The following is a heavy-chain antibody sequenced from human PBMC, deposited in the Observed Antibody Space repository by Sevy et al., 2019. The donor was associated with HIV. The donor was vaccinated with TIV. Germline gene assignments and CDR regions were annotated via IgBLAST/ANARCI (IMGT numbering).Heavy chain of an antibody. CDR3: ARVALQDTMVRGVISYYYYMDV. D-gene: IGHD3-10*01. CDR2: IYYSGST. V-gene: IGHV4-59*01. Sequence: SQTLSLTCTVSGGSISSYYWSWIRQPPGKGLEWIGYIYYSGSTNYNPSLKSRVTISVDTSKNQFSLKLSSVTAADTAVYYCARVALQDTMVRGVISYYYYMDVWGKGTTVTVSS. J-gene: IGHJ6*03. CDR1: GGSISSYY.